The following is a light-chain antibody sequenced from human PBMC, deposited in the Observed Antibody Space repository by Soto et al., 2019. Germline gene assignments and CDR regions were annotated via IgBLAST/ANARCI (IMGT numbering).Light chain of an antibody. CDR2: AAS. J-gene: IGKJ1*01. Sequence: AIRMTQSPSSFSASTGDRVTITCRASQGISSYLAWYQQKPGKAPKLLIYAASTLQSGVPSRFSGSGSGTDFTLTISCLQSEHFATYYCQQYYSYPPWTFGQGTKVEIK. V-gene: IGKV1-8*01. CDR3: QQYYSYPPWT. CDR1: QGISSY.